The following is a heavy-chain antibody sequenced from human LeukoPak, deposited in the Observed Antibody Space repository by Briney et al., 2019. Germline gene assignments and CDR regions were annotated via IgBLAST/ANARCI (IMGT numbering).Heavy chain of an antibody. CDR3: ARSIAATGNNFDY. J-gene: IGHJ4*02. CDR2: TYYRSEWYN. V-gene: IGHV6-1*01. D-gene: IGHD6-13*01. Sequence: SQTLSLTCAISGDSVSSNSAAWNWIRQSPSRGLEWLGRTYYRSEWYNDYAVSVKSRITINPDTSKNQFSLRVNSVTPEDTAVYYCARSIAATGNNFDYWGQGTLVTVSS. CDR1: GDSVSSNSAA.